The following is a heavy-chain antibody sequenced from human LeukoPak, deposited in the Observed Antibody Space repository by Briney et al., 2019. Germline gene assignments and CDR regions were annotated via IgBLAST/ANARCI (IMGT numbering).Heavy chain of an antibody. D-gene: IGHD2-15*01. CDR1: GGSISSSSYY. V-gene: IGHV4-39*07. Sequence: SETLSLTCTVSGGSISSSSYYWGWIRQPPGKGLEWIGSIYYSGSTYYNPSLKSRVTISTDTSKNQFSLKVNSVTAADTAVYYCVRDRFCSGRSCYGPPDDWGQGARVTVSS. CDR3: VRDRFCSGRSCYGPPDD. CDR2: IYYSGST. J-gene: IGHJ4*02.